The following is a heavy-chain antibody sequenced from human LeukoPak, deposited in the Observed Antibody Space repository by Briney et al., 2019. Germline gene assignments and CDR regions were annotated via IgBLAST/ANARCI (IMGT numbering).Heavy chain of an antibody. CDR1: GGSISSYY. J-gene: IGHJ4*02. CDR2: IYYSGST. CDR3: ARHYSSGSSPFDY. Sequence: SETLSLTCTVSGGSISSYYWSWIRQPPGKGLEWIGYIYYSGSTNYNPSLKSRVTISVDTSKNQFSLKLSSVTAADTAVYYCARHYSSGSSPFDYWGQGTLVTVSS. D-gene: IGHD6-13*01. V-gene: IGHV4-59*08.